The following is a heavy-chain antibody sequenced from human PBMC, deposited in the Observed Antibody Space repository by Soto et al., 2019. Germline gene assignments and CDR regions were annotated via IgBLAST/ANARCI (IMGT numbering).Heavy chain of an antibody. D-gene: IGHD2-2*01. V-gene: IGHV3-74*01. CDR3: AKGVPAATRYFQH. Sequence: VKLVESGGGLVQPGGSLRLSCAASGFSCSSYWIHWVCHAPGKGLVWVSRINSDGSSATYADSVKGRFTISRDNAKNTLYLQMNSLTPEDTAVYYCAKGVPAATRYFQHWGQGTLVIVS. CDR1: GFSCSSYW. CDR2: INSDGSSA. J-gene: IGHJ1*01.